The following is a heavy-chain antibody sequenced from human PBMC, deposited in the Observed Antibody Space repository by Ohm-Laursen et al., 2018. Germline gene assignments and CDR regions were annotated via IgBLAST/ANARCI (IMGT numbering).Heavy chain of an antibody. CDR3: AEDPDEGYCSGGSCSYFDY. CDR2: ISYDGSNK. CDR1: GFTFSSYG. V-gene: IGHV3-30*18. Sequence: SLRLSCTASGFTFSSYGMHWVRQAPGKGLEWVAVISYDGSNKYYADSVKGRFTISRDNSKNTLYLQMNSLRAEDTAVYYCAEDPDEGYCSGGSCSYFDYWGQGTLVTVSS. J-gene: IGHJ4*02. D-gene: IGHD2-15*01.